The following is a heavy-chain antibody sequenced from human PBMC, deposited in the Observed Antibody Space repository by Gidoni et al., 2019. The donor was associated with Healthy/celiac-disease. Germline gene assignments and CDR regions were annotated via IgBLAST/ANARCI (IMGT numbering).Heavy chain of an antibody. D-gene: IGHD2-15*01. CDR3: ARRRIVVVVAATPRFDAFDI. CDR2: INPNSGGT. CDR1: GYTFTGYS. V-gene: IGHV1-2*02. J-gene: IGHJ3*02. Sequence: QVQLVQSGAAVKKPGASVKVSCKASGYTFTGYSMHWVRQAPGQGLEWMGWINPNSGGTNYAQKFQGRVTMTRDTSISTAYMELSRLRSDDTAVYYCARRRIVVVVAATPRFDAFDIWGQGTMVTVSS.